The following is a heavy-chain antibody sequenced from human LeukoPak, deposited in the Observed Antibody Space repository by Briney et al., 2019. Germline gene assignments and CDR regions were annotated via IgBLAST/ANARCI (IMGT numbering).Heavy chain of an antibody. CDR2: ISYDGGNK. J-gene: IGHJ4*02. Sequence: GGSLRLSCAASGFTFSSYAMHWVRQAPGKGLEWVAVISYDGGNKYYADSVKGRFTISRDNSKNTLYLQMNSLRAEDTALYYCARTSYYDSSGYYYDYFDYWGQGTLVTVSS. V-gene: IGHV3-30*01. CDR3: ARTSYYDSSGYYYDYFDY. D-gene: IGHD3-22*01. CDR1: GFTFSSYA.